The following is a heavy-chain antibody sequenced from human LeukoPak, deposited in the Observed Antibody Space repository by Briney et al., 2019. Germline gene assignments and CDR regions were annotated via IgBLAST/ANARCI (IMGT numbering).Heavy chain of an antibody. CDR3: ARAVAGIGGLYYFDY. V-gene: IGHV1-8*01. CDR1: GYTFTSYD. CDR2: MNPNSGNT. J-gene: IGHJ4*02. Sequence: GASVKVSCKASGYTFTSYDINWVRQAPGQGLEWMGWMNPNSGNTGYAQKFQGRVTMTRNTSISTAYMELSSLRSEDTAVYYCARAVAGIGGLYYFDYWGQGTLVTVSS. D-gene: IGHD6-19*01.